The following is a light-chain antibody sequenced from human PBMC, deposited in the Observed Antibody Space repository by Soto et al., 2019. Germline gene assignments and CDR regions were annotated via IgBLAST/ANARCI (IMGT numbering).Light chain of an antibody. Sequence: DIQMTQSPSTLSRSVGDRGTITCRASQTISSWLAGYQQHPGKAPKLLIYTASTLKSGVPSRFSGSRSGTEFTITIRRLQPDDFAPSYCKNYNSYSEAFGQENKVDIK. CDR3: KNYNSYSEA. J-gene: IGKJ1*01. V-gene: IGKV1-5*03. CDR2: TAS. CDR1: QTISSW.